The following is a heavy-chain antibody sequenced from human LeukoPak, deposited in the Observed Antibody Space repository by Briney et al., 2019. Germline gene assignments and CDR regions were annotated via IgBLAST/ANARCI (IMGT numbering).Heavy chain of an antibody. D-gene: IGHD1-26*01. CDR2: INGDGSLT. CDR1: GFAFSRHW. J-gene: IGHJ4*02. Sequence: GGSLRLSCEAPGFAFSRHWMHWVRQAPGKGLVWVCNINGDGSLTGCADSVKGRFTTSRDNAKSTLFLHMTSLRAEDTAVYYCARDEVGAPPIDYWGQGALVTVSS. V-gene: IGHV3-74*01. CDR3: ARDEVGAPPIDY.